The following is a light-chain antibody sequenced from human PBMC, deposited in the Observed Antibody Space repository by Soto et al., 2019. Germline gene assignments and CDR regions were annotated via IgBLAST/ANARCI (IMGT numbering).Light chain of an antibody. CDR3: QQYNSYWT. CDR1: QSISSW. J-gene: IGKJ1*01. V-gene: IGKV1-5*01. CDR2: DAS. Sequence: DIQMTPSPSSLYESVGDRVTITCRASQSISSWLAWYQQKPGKAPKLLIYDASSLESGVPSRFSGRGSGTEFTLTISSLQPDDFATYYCQQYNSYWTFGQGTKVDIK.